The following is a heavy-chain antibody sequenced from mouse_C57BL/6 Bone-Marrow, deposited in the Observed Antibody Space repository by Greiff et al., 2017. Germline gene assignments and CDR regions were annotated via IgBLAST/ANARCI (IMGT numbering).Heavy chain of an antibody. CDR2: IYPRSGNT. D-gene: IGHD1-1*01. V-gene: IGHV1-81*01. J-gene: IGHJ4*01. CDR3: AREWYSYGSIAYYYAMDY. Sequence: QVQLQQSGAELARPGASVKLSCKASGYTFTSYGISWVKQRTGQGLEWIGEIYPRSGNTYYNEKFKGKATLTADKSSSPADMELRSLSSEDTSVYFCAREWYSYGSIAYYYAMDYWGQGTSVTVSS. CDR1: GYTFTSYG.